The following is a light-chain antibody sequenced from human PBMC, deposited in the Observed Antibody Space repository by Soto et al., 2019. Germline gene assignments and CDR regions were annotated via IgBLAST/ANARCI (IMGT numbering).Light chain of an antibody. J-gene: IGKJ4*01. CDR1: QSISSW. V-gene: IGKV1-5*03. Sequence: DIQMTQSPSTLSASVGDRVTITCRASQSISSWLAWYQQKPGKAPNLLIYTPSSLESGVPSRFSGSGSGTEFTLAVSGLQPDDFASYYCQQYNSYPLTFGGGTKVEIK. CDR3: QQYNSYPLT. CDR2: TPS.